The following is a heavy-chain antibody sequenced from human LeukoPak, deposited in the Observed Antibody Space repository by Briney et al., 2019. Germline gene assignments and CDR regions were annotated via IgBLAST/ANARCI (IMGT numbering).Heavy chain of an antibody. V-gene: IGHV1-2*02. CDR1: GYSFTAYY. Sequence: ASVKVSCKASGYSFTAYYIHWVRQAPGQGLEWMGWMNPKSPGTNYAQKFQGRVTTTRDTSISTAYMELSSLTSDDSAVYYCARDPAQSYYTDVWGIGTTVTVSS. CDR3: ARDPAQSYYTDV. J-gene: IGHJ6*03. CDR2: MNPKSPGT.